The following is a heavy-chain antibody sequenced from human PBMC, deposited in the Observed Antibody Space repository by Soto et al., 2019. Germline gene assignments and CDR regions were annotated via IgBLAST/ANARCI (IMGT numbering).Heavy chain of an antibody. CDR1: GKSIRSAGYY. D-gene: IGHD4-17*01. Sequence: QVQLQETGPGLVKPSQTLSLTCGVSGKSIRSAGYYWTWIRQCPGKGLEWIGHISYFGDTHYSPSLTSRVTISLDPSKNQFSLELTSVKAADTAVYYCATSPPGDNDAFDVWGQGTLVSVSS. J-gene: IGHJ3*01. V-gene: IGHV4-31*11. CDR2: ISYFGDT. CDR3: ATSPPGDNDAFDV.